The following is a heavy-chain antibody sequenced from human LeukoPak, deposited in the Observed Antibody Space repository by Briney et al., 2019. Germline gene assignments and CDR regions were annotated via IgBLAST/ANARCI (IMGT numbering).Heavy chain of an antibody. V-gene: IGHV3-20*01. CDR2: IHWSGGST. CDR1: GFTFDDYA. J-gene: IGHJ6*03. CDR3: ARVIVGATTDYYYYYMDV. D-gene: IGHD1-26*01. Sequence: GSLTLSCAASGFTFDDYAMSWVRQAPGKGLEWVSSIHWSGGSTGSADSVKGRFTISRDNAKNSLYLQMSSLRAEDTALYHCARVIVGATTDYYYYYMDVWGKGTTVTISS.